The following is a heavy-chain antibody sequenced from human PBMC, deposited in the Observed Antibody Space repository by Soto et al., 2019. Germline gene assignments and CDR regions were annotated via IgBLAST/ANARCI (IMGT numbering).Heavy chain of an antibody. J-gene: IGHJ4*02. CDR2: IYYSGST. V-gene: IGHV4-39*01. Sequence: SETLSLTCTVSGGSISSSSYYWGWIRQPPGKGLEWIGSIYYSGSTYYNPSLKSRVTISVDTSKNQFSLKLSSVTAADTAVYYCARTLTIFGVVITDWGQGTLVTVSS. D-gene: IGHD3-3*01. CDR1: GGSISSSSYY. CDR3: ARTLTIFGVVITD.